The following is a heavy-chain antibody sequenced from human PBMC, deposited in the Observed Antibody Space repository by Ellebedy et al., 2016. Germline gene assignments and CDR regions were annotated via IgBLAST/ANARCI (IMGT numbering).Heavy chain of an antibody. J-gene: IGHJ4*02. CDR2: ISHDGSNK. V-gene: IGHV3-30-3*01. D-gene: IGHD6-19*01. CDR1: GFTFSYYA. CDR3: AREDSSGWYFN. Sequence: GESLKISXAASGFTFSYYAMHWVRQAPGKGLEWVAVISHDGSNKYYADSVKGRFTISRDNSKNTLYLQMNSLRAEDTAVYYCAREDSSGWYFNWGQGTLVTVSS.